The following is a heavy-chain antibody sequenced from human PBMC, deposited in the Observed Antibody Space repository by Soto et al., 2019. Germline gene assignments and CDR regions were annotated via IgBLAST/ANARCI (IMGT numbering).Heavy chain of an antibody. CDR2: ISAYNVNT. V-gene: IGHV1-18*01. J-gene: IGHJ4*02. CDR1: GYTFTIYG. CDR3: ARERDILTGYYFDY. Sequence: GASVKVSCKASGYTFTIYGISWVRQAPGQGLEWMGWISAYNVNTNYAQKLQGRVTMTTDTSTSTAYMELRSLRSDDTAVYYCARERDILTGYYFDYWGQGTLVTVSS. D-gene: IGHD3-9*01.